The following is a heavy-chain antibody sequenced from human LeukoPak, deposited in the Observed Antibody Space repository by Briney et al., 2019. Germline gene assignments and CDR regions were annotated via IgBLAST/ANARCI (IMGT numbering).Heavy chain of an antibody. CDR3: ARNYYGSGSYYSHFDY. V-gene: IGHV6-1*01. Sequence: SQTLSLTCAISGDSVSSNSATWNWIRQSPSRGLEWLGRTCYRSKWDNDYAVSVKSRITINPDTSKNQFSLQLKSVTPEDTAVYYCARNYYGSGSYYSHFDYWGQGTLVTVSS. D-gene: IGHD3-10*01. CDR2: TCYRSKWDN. J-gene: IGHJ4*02. CDR1: GDSVSSNSAT.